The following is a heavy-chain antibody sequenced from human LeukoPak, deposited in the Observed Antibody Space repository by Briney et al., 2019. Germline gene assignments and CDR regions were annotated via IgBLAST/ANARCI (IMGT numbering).Heavy chain of an antibody. J-gene: IGHJ4*02. CDR1: GGSISSSSYY. D-gene: IGHD3-22*01. V-gene: IGHV4-39*07. CDR3: ARDLDSSGYYSSSGFDY. Sequence: SETLSLTCTVSGGSISSSSYYWGWIRQPPGKGLEWIGRIYTSGSTNYNPSLKSRVTMSVDTSKNQFSLKLSSVTAADTAVYYCARDLDSSGYYSSSGFDYWGQGTLVTVSS. CDR2: IYTSGST.